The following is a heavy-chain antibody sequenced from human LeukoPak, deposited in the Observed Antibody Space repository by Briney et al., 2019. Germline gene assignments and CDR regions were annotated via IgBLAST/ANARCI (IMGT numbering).Heavy chain of an antibody. D-gene: IGHD3-3*01. CDR3: ARDSSRVLRFLEWLPYYYYGMDV. V-gene: IGHV1-18*01. CDR1: GYTFTSYG. Sequence: ASVKVSCKASGYTFTSYGISWVRQAPGQGLEWMGWISAYNGNTNYAQKLQGRVTMTTDTSTSTAYMELRSLRSDDTAVYYCARDSSRVLRFLEWLPYYYYGMDVWGQGTTVTVSS. CDR2: ISAYNGNT. J-gene: IGHJ6*02.